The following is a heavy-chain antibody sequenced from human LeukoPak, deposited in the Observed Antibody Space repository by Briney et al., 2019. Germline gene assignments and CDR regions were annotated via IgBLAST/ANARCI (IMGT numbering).Heavy chain of an antibody. CDR1: GGSFSGYY. V-gene: IGHV4-34*01. CDR2: INHSGST. CDR3: ARGYCSSTSCYISWFDP. Sequence: PPETLSLTCAVYGGSFSGYYWSWIRQPPGKGPEWIGEINHSGSTNYNPSLKSRVTISVDTSKNQFSLKLSSVTAADTAVYYCARGYCSSTSCYISWFDPWGQGTLVTVSS. D-gene: IGHD2-2*02. J-gene: IGHJ5*02.